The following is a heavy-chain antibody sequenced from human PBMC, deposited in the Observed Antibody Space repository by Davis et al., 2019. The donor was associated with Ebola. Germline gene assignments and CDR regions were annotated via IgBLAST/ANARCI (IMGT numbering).Heavy chain of an antibody. Sequence: MPSETLSLTCTVSGGSISSSSYYWGWIRQPPGKGLEWIGSIYYRGSTYYNPSLKSRVTISVDTPKNQFSLKLTSVTAADTAVYYCAKYLGDLWSGFRYTNWFDPWGQGALVTVSS. CDR2: IYYRGST. D-gene: IGHD3-3*01. CDR3: AKYLGDLWSGFRYTNWFDP. J-gene: IGHJ5*02. V-gene: IGHV4-39*01. CDR1: GGSISSSSYY.